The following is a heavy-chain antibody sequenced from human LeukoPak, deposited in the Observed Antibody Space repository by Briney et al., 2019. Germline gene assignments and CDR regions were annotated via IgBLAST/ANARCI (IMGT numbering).Heavy chain of an antibody. CDR2: IHRSGSP. Sequence: SETLSLTCTVSLDSTTSNFWSWVRQPPGKGLEWIGEIHRSGSPNYNPSLQSRVTISIGRSRNQIALELSSVTATDTAAYYCAREILGGFNPGAYWGQGTLVTVSS. J-gene: IGHJ4*02. V-gene: IGHV4-4*02. CDR1: LDSTTSNF. CDR3: AREILGGFNPGAY. D-gene: IGHD1-14*01.